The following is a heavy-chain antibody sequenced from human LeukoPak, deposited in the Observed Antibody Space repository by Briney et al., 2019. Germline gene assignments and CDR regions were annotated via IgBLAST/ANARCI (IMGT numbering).Heavy chain of an antibody. J-gene: IGHJ5*02. Sequence: SETLSLTCTVSGGSISSYYWSWIRQPPGKGLEWIGYIYYSGSTNYNPSLKSRVTISVDTSKNQFSLKLSSVTAADTAVYYCAITSSSGYYFRWFDPWGQGTLVTVSS. D-gene: IGHD3-22*01. CDR1: GGSISSYY. V-gene: IGHV4-59*01. CDR2: IYYSGST. CDR3: AITSSSGYYFRWFDP.